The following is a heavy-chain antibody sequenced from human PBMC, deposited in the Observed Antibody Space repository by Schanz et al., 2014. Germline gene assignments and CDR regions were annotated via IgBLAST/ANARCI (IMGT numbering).Heavy chain of an antibody. CDR1: GYTFTGYY. CDR2: INPNSGAT. V-gene: IGHV1-2*06. J-gene: IGHJ4*02. CDR3: ARGLVRYFAY. D-gene: IGHD2-8*02. Sequence: QVQLVQSGAEVKKPGASVKVSCQASGYTFTGYYMHWVRQAPGQGLEWMGQINPNSGATIYAQNFKGRLTMTRDKFIRKAYMELSRLRSEDTAVYYCARGLVRYFAYWGQGTLVTVSS.